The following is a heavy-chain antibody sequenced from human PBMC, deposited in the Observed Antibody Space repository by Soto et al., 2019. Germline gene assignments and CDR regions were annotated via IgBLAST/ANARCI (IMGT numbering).Heavy chain of an antibody. Sequence: GGSLRLSCAASGFTFSNAWMNWVSQAPGKGLEWVGRIKSKTDGGTTDYAAPVKGRFTISRDNSKNMMYLQMNSLRAEDTAVYYCAKNRGLQYYFDYWGQGTLVTVSS. V-gene: IGHV3-15*07. J-gene: IGHJ4*02. CDR1: GFTFSNAW. CDR2: IKSKTDGGTT. CDR3: AKNRGLQYYFDY.